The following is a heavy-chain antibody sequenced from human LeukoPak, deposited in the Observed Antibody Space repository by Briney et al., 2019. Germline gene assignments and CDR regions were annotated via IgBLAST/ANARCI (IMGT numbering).Heavy chain of an antibody. CDR3: ARGLRVYSSSWYV. J-gene: IGHJ4*02. D-gene: IGHD6-13*01. V-gene: IGHV4-34*01. CDR2: INHSGST. CDR1: GGSFSGYY. Sequence: SETLSLTCAVYGGSFSGYYWSWIRQPPGKGLEWIGEINHSGSTNYNPSLKSRVTISVDTSKNQFSLKLSSVTAADTAVYYCARGLRVYSSSWYVWGQGTLVTVSS.